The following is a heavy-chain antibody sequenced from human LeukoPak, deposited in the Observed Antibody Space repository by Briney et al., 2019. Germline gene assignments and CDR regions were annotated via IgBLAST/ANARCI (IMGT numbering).Heavy chain of an antibody. CDR2: AYYRSKWYY. Sequence: SQTLSLTCAISGDSVSSNTAAWNWVRQSPSGGLEWLGRAYYRSKWYYDYATSVSSRMAINPDTSKNLFSLQLNSVTPEDTAVYYCARDPGYYYAMDVWGQGTTVTVSS. V-gene: IGHV6-1*01. CDR3: ARDPGYYYAMDV. D-gene: IGHD2-15*01. J-gene: IGHJ6*02. CDR1: GDSVSSNTAA.